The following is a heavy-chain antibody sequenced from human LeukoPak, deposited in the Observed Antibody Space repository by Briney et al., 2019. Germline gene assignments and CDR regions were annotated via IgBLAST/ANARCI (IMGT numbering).Heavy chain of an antibody. D-gene: IGHD6-19*01. V-gene: IGHV4-59*08. CDR3: ARRIAVTARYYFDF. CDR2: VYYNGNT. J-gene: IGHJ4*02. Sequence: SETLSLTCTVSGGSIGTYYWSWIRQPPGKGLEWIRYVYYNGNTNYNPSLKSRVTISVDTSKNQFSLKLNSVTAADTAVYFCARRIAVTARYYFDFWGQGTLVTVSS. CDR1: GGSIGTYY.